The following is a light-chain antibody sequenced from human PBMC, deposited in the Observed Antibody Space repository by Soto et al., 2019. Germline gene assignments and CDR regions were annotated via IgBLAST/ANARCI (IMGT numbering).Light chain of an antibody. CDR3: QQYNNWLLIT. CDR1: QSVSSN. V-gene: IGKV3-15*01. CDR2: GAS. Sequence: SQSVSSNLAWYQQKPGQAPRLLIYGASTRATGIPARFSGSGSGTEFTLTISSLQSEDFAVYYCQQYNNWLLITFGQGTRLQIK. J-gene: IGKJ5*01.